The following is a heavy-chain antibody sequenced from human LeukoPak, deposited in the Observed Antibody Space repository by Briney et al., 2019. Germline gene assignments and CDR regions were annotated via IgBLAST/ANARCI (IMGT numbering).Heavy chain of an antibody. J-gene: IGHJ5*01. CDR1: GFTFSSYA. CDR2: ISSSGSGGST. D-gene: IGHD6-13*01. CDR3: ARAYSSSWCDF. V-gene: IGHV3-23*01. Sequence: GGSLRLSCAASGFTFSSYAMSWVRQAPGKGLEWVSGISSSGSGGSTYYADSVKGRFTISRDNSKNTLYLQINGVRAEDTAVYYCARAYSSSWCDFWGQGTLVTVSS.